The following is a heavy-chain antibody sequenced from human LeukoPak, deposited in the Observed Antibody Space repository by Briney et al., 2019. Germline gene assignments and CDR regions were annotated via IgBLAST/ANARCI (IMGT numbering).Heavy chain of an antibody. D-gene: IGHD3-22*01. Sequence: PSETLSLTCSVSGDSISSHYWSWIRQPPGKGLEWIGYIYYSGSTKYSPSLKSRVTISVDTSKHQFFLKLSSVTAADTAVYYCARRGAYYYDSSGYYFDYWGQGTLVTVSS. J-gene: IGHJ4*02. V-gene: IGHV4-59*11. CDR3: ARRGAYYYDSSGYYFDY. CDR1: GDSISSHY. CDR2: IYYSGST.